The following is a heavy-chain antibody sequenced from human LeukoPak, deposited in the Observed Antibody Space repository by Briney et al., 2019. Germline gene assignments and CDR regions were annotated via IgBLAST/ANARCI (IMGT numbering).Heavy chain of an antibody. CDR1: GYIFSAYH. CDR2: IRHDGSNK. D-gene: IGHD3-16*01. J-gene: IGHJ4*02. V-gene: IGHV3-30*02. Sequence: GGSLRLSCGASGYIFSAYHMYWLRQPPAKGRVCVAFIRHDGSNKNYADSVKGRSTISRDNSKNTLYLQMNSLRAEDTAVYYCAKDSLADIDYWGQGTLVTVSS. CDR3: AKDSLADIDY.